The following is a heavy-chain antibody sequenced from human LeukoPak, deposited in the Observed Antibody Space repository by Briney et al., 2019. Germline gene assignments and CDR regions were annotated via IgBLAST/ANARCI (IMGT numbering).Heavy chain of an antibody. J-gene: IGHJ4*02. D-gene: IGHD3-16*01. CDR3: VTDNYGGILDF. CDR2: VLYDGSNK. V-gene: IGHV3-30*04. Sequence: GGSLRLSCAASAFTFTRYTMHWVRQAPGKGLEWVAVVLYDGSNKYYADSVKGRFTLSRDNSKNTLSLQMNTLRADDTAVYYCVTDNYGGILDFWGQGTLVTVSS. CDR1: AFTFTRYT.